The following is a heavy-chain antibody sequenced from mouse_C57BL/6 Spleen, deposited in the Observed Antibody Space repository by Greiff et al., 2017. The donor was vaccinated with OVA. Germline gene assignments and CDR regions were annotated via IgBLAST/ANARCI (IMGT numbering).Heavy chain of an antibody. D-gene: IGHD2-3*01. CDR2: IYPSDSET. CDR1: GYTFTSYW. Sequence: QVQLKQSGAELVRPGSSVKLSCKASGYTFTSYWMDWVKQRPGQGLEWIGNIYPSDSETHYNQKFKDKATLTVDKSSSTAYMQLSSLTSEDSAVYYCARGWLHAMDYWGQGTSVTVSS. CDR3: ARGWLHAMDY. V-gene: IGHV1-61*01. J-gene: IGHJ4*01.